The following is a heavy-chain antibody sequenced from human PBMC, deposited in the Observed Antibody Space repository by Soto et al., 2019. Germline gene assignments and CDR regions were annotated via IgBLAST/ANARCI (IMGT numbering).Heavy chain of an antibody. D-gene: IGHD2-15*01. CDR2: ISPGSRYP. Sequence: GGSLRLSCAGSGFTFGDSYISWIRQAPWKGLEWLSYISPGSRYPAYADSVKGRFTISRDNAKRSLYLQMMSLTAEDTAIYYCVRGGGGGLFDPWGQGTMVTFSS. J-gene: IGHJ5*02. V-gene: IGHV3-11*06. CDR1: GFTFGDSY. CDR3: VRGGGGGLFDP.